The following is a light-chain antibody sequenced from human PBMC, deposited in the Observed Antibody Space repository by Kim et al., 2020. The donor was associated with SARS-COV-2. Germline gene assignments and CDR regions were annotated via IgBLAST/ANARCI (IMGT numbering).Light chain of an antibody. Sequence: DIVMSQSPDPLAVALGERATISCKSSQTIAYTSNNKNYLAWYQQKPGQPPKLLIYWASLRESGVPDRFWGSGYGTDFTLTISSLRAEDVAFYYCQKYYSSPFTSGPGAKVDIK. CDR2: WAS. J-gene: IGKJ3*01. V-gene: IGKV4-1*01. CDR3: QKYYSSPFT. CDR1: QTIAYTSNNKNY.